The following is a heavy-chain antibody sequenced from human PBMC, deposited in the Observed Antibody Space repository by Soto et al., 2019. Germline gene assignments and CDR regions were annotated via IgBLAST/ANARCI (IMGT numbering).Heavy chain of an antibody. V-gene: IGHV4-59*08. CDR3: ARKQYYDILTGSFWFDP. Sequence: PSETLSLTCTVSGGSISSYYWSWIRQPPGKGLEWIGYIYYSGSTNYNPSLKSRVTISVDTSKNQFSLKLSSVTAADTAVYYCARKQYYDILTGSFWFDPWGQGTLVTVSS. CDR1: GGSISSYY. CDR2: IYYSGST. J-gene: IGHJ5*02. D-gene: IGHD3-9*01.